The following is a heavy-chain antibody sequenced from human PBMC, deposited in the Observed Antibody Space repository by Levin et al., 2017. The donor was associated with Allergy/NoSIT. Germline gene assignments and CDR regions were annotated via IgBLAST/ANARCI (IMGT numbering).Heavy chain of an antibody. CDR3: ARDLSLAAAGTDLGY. V-gene: IGHV1-18*01. J-gene: IGHJ4*02. CDR1: GYTFTSYG. CDR2: ISAYNGNT. Sequence: ASVKVSCKASGYTFTSYGISWVRQAPGQGLEWMGWISAYNGNTNYAQKLQGRVTMTTDTSTSTAYMELRSLRSDDTAVYYCARDLSLAAAGTDLGYWGQGTLVTVSS. D-gene: IGHD6-13*01.